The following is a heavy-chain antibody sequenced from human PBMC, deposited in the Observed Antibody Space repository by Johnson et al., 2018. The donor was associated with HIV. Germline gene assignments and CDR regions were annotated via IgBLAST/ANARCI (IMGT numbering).Heavy chain of an antibody. CDR3: ARDQGSGWPTNAFDI. CDR1: A. D-gene: IGHD6-19*01. CDR2: ISYDGSNK. Sequence: AMHWVRQAPGKGLEWVAVISYDGSNKYYADSVKGRFTISRDNSKNTLYLQMNSLRAEDTAVYYCARDQGSGWPTNAFDIWGRGTRVTVSS. V-gene: IGHV3-30-3*01. J-gene: IGHJ3*02.